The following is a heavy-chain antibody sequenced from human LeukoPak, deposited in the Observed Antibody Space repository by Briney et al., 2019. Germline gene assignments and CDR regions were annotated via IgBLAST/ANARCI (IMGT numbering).Heavy chain of an antibody. J-gene: IGHJ6*03. CDR1: GYSFSDYW. CDR2: IYPDDSDS. CDR3: VRGGPHDYYYYYMDV. V-gene: IGHV5-51*01. D-gene: IGHD2-15*01. Sequence: GESLKISCQVSGYSFSDYWIGWVRQMPGKGLEWMGMIYPDDSDSRCSPSFQGQVTISVDKSINTAYLQWSSLKASDTAMYYCVRGGPHDYYYYYMDVWGKGTTVTISS.